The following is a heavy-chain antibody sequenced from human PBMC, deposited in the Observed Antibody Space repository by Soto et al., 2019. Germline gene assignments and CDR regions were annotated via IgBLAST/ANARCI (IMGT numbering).Heavy chain of an antibody. D-gene: IGHD6-25*01. J-gene: IGHJ5*02. CDR3: ARGERHVAFDP. CDR2: INAGNGNT. CDR1: GYTFTSYA. Sequence: QVQLVQSGAEVKKPGASVKVSCKASGYTFTSYAMHWVRQAPGQRLEWMGWINAGNGNTKYSQKFQGRVTITRDTSASTAYRELSSLRSEDTAVYYCARGERHVAFDPWGQGTLVTVSS. V-gene: IGHV1-3*01.